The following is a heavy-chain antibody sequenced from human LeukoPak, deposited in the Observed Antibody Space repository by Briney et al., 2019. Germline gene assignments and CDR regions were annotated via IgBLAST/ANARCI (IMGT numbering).Heavy chain of an antibody. V-gene: IGHV4-59*01. CDR1: GGSISSYY. D-gene: IGHD6-19*01. J-gene: IGHJ4*02. Sequence: PSETLSLTCTVSGGSISSYYWSWIRQPPGKGLEWIGYIYYSESTNYNPSLKSRVTISVDTSKNQFSLKLSSVTAADTAVYYCARRNKFSSGWFVIDYWGQGTLVTVSS. CDR2: IYYSEST. CDR3: ARRNKFSSGWFVIDY.